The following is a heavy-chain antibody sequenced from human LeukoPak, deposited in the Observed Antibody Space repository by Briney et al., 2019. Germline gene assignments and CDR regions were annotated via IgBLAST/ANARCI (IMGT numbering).Heavy chain of an antibody. D-gene: IGHD3-10*01. CDR2: IYPGDSET. J-gene: IGHJ4*02. CDR3: SREAYGSGSPLDY. CDR1: GYSFTSYW. V-gene: IGHV5-51*01. Sequence: KLGESLKISCKGSGYSFTSYWIGWVRQMPGKGLEWMGIIYPGDSETRYSPSFQGQVTISADKSISTAYLQWSSLKASDTAMYYCSREAYGSGSPLDYWGQGTLVTVSS.